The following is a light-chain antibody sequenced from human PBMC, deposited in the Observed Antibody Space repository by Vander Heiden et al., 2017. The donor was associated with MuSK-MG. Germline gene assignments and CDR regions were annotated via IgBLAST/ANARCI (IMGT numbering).Light chain of an antibody. CDR2: WAS. J-gene: IGKJ1*01. CDR1: QSVLYSSNNKNY. Sequence: DIVMTQSPDSLAVSLGERATINCKSSQSVLYSSNNKNYLAWYQQKPGQPPNLLIYWASTREFGVPDRLSGSGSGTDFTLTISSLQAEDVAVYYCQQYYRAPWTFGQGTKVEIK. CDR3: QQYYRAPWT. V-gene: IGKV4-1*01.